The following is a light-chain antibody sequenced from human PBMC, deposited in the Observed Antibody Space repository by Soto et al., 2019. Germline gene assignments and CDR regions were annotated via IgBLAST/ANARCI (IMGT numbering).Light chain of an antibody. V-gene: IGKV3-15*01. Sequence: EIVMTQSPATLSVSPGERATLSCRASQSISSNLAWYQQKPGQAPRLLIYGASTRATGIPARFSGSGSGTEFTLTISSLQSEDFAVYYCQQYSTWPPITFGQGTRLEMK. CDR3: QQYSTWPPIT. CDR2: GAS. CDR1: QSISSN. J-gene: IGKJ5*01.